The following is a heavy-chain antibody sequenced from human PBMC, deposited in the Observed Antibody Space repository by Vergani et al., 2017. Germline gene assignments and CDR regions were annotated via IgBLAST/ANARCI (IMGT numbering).Heavy chain of an antibody. CDR3: ARDSAVGGTFDS. CDR1: GDSINNGNYS. D-gene: IGHD1-26*01. CDR2: VYYNGST. Sequence: QVQMQESGPGLVKTSETLSLTCIVSGDSINNGNYSWGWIRQPPGKGLEWIGSVYYNGSTYYNPSLKSRVTTSVDASKNQFSLKLTSVTAADTAIYYCARDSAVGGTFDSWGQGTLVSVSS. J-gene: IGHJ4*02. V-gene: IGHV4-39*02.